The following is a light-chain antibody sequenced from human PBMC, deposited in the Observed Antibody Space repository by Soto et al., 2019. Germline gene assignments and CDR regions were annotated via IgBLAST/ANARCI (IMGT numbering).Light chain of an antibody. Sequence: EIGVTQSPGTLSLSPGERATVSCRASQSVDSYLAWYQQKPGQAPRLLIYGTSSRATGIPGRFSGSGSVTHFTLTISRVEPEDLALDYCQQYATSPTTFGYGARLDNK. CDR1: QSVDSY. CDR2: GTS. J-gene: IGKJ5*01. CDR3: QQYATSPTT. V-gene: IGKV3-20*01.